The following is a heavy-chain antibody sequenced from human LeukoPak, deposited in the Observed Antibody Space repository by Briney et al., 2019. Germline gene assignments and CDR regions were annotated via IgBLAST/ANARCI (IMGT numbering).Heavy chain of an antibody. D-gene: IGHD5/OR15-5a*01. CDR3: ARIHLSSYYYHMDV. CDR2: ISGSGDST. Sequence: PGGSLRLSCAASGFTFSSHAMSWVRQAPGKGLEWVSGISGSGDSTYYADSVKGRFTISRDNSKNTLYLQMNSLRAEDTAVYYCARIHLSSYYYHMDVWGKGTTVTISS. V-gene: IGHV3-23*01. CDR1: GFTFSSHA. J-gene: IGHJ6*03.